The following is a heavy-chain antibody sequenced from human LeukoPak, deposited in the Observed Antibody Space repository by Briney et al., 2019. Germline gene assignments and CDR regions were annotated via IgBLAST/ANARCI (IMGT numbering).Heavy chain of an antibody. J-gene: IGHJ4*02. Sequence: SETLSLTCTVSGGSISSSGYYWGWIRQPPGRGLEWIGYVYYSGSTYYNPPLKSRVTISVDTSKNQFSLKLSSVTAADTAVYYCATARGYSGYDPFDYWGQGTLVTVSS. CDR3: ATARGYSGYDPFDY. CDR1: GGSISSSGYY. CDR2: VYYSGST. D-gene: IGHD5-12*01. V-gene: IGHV4-61*08.